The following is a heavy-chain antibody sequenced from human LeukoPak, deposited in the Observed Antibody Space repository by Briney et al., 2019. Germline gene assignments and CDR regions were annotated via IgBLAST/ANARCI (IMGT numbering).Heavy chain of an antibody. CDR2: IYSGGST. V-gene: IGHV3-66*01. J-gene: IGHJ4*02. CDR3: ARGIAAAQYLDY. Sequence: GGSLRLSCAASGFTVSSNYMSWVRQAPGKGLEWVSIIYSGGSTYYADSVKGRFTISRDNAKNSLYLQMNSLRAEDTAVYYCARGIAAAQYLDYWGQGTLVTVSS. D-gene: IGHD6-13*01. CDR1: GFTVSSNY.